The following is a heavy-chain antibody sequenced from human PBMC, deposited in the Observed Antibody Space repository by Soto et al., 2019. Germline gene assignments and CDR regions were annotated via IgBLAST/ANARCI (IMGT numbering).Heavy chain of an antibody. CDR1: GYTFTVYY. CDR3: ARDLAKGGGRAGFDY. V-gene: IGHV1-2*02. J-gene: IGHJ4*02. Sequence: QVQLVQSGAEVKKPGASVNVSCKASGYTFTVYYMHWVRQAPGQGLEWMGWMKPKSGGTMYAQKFQGRGTMTWATSISTAYMALTRRRSVDTAVYSCARDLAKGGGRAGFDYGGQETLVT. D-gene: IGHD1-26*01. CDR2: MKPKSGGT.